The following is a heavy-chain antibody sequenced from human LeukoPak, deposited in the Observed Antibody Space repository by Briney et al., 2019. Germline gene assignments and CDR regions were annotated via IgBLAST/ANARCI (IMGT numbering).Heavy chain of an antibody. D-gene: IGHD6-19*01. CDR1: GFTLSDHY. V-gene: IGHV3-15*01. Sequence: PGGSLRLSCAVSGFTLSDHYMDWVRQAPGKGLEWVGRIKSKTDGGTTDYAAPVKGRFTISRDDSKNTLYLQMNSLKTEDTAVYYCTTALSQYSSGWYGNYFDYWGQGTLVTVSS. J-gene: IGHJ4*02. CDR3: TTALSQYSSGWYGNYFDY. CDR2: IKSKTDGGTT.